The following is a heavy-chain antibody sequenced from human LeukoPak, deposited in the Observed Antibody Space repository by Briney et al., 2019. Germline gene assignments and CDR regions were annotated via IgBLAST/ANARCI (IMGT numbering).Heavy chain of an antibody. Sequence: QTPSLTCAISGDSVSSNSAAWNWIRQPPSRGIEWLVRTYYRSKWYNDYAVSVKSRITINPDTSKNQFSLQLNSVTPEDTAVYYCAVIAAADNWFDPWGQGTLVTVSS. CDR1: GDSVSSNSAA. V-gene: IGHV6-1*01. J-gene: IGHJ5*02. CDR3: AVIAAADNWFDP. D-gene: IGHD6-13*01. CDR2: TYYRSKWYN.